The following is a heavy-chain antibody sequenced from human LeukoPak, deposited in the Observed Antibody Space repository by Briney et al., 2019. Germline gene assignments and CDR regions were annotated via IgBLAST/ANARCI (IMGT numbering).Heavy chain of an antibody. V-gene: IGHV4-34*01. CDR1: GGSFSGYY. Sequence: SETLSLTCAVYGGSFSGYYWSWIRQPPGKGLEWIGEINHSGSTNHNPSLKSRVTISVDTSKNQFSLKLSSVTAADTAVYYCARAPSTVTGAEYFQHWGQGTLVTVSS. J-gene: IGHJ1*01. CDR3: ARAPSTVTGAEYFQH. D-gene: IGHD4-17*01. CDR2: INHSGST.